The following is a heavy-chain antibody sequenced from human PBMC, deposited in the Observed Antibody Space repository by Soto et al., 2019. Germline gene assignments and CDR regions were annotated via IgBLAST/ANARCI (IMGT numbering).Heavy chain of an antibody. Sequence: ASVKVSCKASGYTFTSYGISWVRQAPGQGLEWMGWISAYNGNTNYAQKLQGRVTMTTDTSTSTAYMELRSLRSDDTAVYYCARDVLGRLDSGWPRRYYYYYYGMDVWGQGTTVTVYS. CDR1: GYTFTSYG. D-gene: IGHD6-19*01. V-gene: IGHV1-18*01. J-gene: IGHJ6*02. CDR3: ARDVLGRLDSGWPRRYYYYYYGMDV. CDR2: ISAYNGNT.